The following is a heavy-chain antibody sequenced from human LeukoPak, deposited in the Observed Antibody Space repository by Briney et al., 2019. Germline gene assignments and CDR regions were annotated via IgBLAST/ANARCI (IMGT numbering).Heavy chain of an antibody. CDR3: ARGGGYSYGIMDV. D-gene: IGHD5-18*01. J-gene: IGHJ6*03. V-gene: IGHV1-8*03. CDR1: GYTFTNRG. Sequence: ASVKVSCKASGYTFTNRGISWVRQATGQGLEWVGWMNPNSGNTGYAQKFQGRITITRNTSISTAYMELSSLRSEDTAVYYCARGGGYSYGIMDVWGKGTTVTVSS. CDR2: MNPNSGNT.